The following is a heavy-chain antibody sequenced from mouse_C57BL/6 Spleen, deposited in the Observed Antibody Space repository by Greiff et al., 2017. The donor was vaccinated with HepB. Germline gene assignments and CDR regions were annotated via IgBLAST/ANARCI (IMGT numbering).Heavy chain of an antibody. D-gene: IGHD2-5*01. CDR3: ARRSNYGWGAMDY. V-gene: IGHV1-54*01. J-gene: IGHJ4*01. Sequence: QVQLKESGAELVRPGTSVKVSCKASGYAFTNYLIEWVKQRPGQGLEWIGVINPGSGGTNYNEKFKGKATLTADKSSSTAYMQLSSLTSEDSAVYFCARRSNYGWGAMDYWGQGTSVTVSS. CDR1: GYAFTNYL. CDR2: INPGSGGT.